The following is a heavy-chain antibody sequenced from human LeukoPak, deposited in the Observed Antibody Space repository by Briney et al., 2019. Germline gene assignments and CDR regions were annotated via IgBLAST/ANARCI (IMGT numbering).Heavy chain of an antibody. J-gene: IGHJ4*02. D-gene: IGHD3-22*01. CDR2: ISAYNGNT. CDR1: GYTFSRFG. V-gene: IGHV1-18*01. Sequence: ASVKVSCKASGYTFSRFGISWVRQAPGQGLEWMGWISAYNGNTNYAQKLQGRVTMTRDTSTSTVYMELSSLRSEDTAVYYCARGRDYYDSSGYYWGQGTLVTVSS. CDR3: ARGRDYYDSSGYY.